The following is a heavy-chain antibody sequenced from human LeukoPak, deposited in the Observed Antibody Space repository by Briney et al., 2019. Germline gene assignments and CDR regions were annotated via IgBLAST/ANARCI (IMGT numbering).Heavy chain of an antibody. Sequence: GGSLRLSCAAPGFTLNMYSMNWVRQAPGKGLEWVSYVSSSSSLIYYSDSVRGRFTISRDSATNSVSLQMNSLRVEDTAVYYCAREDGYCSGGSCYTWYYMDVWGKGTTVTVSS. CDR1: GFTLNMYS. CDR2: VSSSSSLI. D-gene: IGHD2-15*01. V-gene: IGHV3-48*01. CDR3: AREDGYCSGGSCYTWYYMDV. J-gene: IGHJ6*03.